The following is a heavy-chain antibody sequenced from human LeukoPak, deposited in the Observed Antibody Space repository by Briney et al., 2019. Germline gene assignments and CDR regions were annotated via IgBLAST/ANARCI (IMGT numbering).Heavy chain of an antibody. CDR1: GYTFTGYY. Sequence: ASVKVSCKASGYTFTGYYMHWVRQAPGQGLEWMGWINPNSGGTKYAQKFKGRVTMTRDTSISTAYMELSRLRSDDTAVYYCAKRRYDSSGHFDSWGQGTLVTVSS. CDR3: AKRRYDSSGHFDS. CDR2: INPNSGGT. J-gene: IGHJ4*02. D-gene: IGHD3-22*01. V-gene: IGHV1-2*02.